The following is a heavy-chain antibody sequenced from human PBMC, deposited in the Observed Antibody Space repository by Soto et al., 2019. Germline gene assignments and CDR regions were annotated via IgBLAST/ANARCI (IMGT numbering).Heavy chain of an antibody. V-gene: IGHV1-18*01. Sequence: ASVKVSCKASGYSFTRYYINWVRQAPGQGLEWMGWISAYSGNTHYEEKLQGRVTLTTDTSTSTAYMELRSLRSDDTAVYYCARGFYGPQYYYYYYGMDVWGQGTTVTVSS. CDR2: ISAYSGNT. J-gene: IGHJ6*02. CDR3: ARGFYGPQYYYYYYGMDV. D-gene: IGHD3-10*01. CDR1: GYSFTRYY.